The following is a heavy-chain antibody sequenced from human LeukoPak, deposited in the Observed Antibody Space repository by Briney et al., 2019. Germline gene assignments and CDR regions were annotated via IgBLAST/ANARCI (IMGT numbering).Heavy chain of an antibody. J-gene: IGHJ4*02. CDR3: ARDRRRDYFDY. Sequence: GGSLRLFCAASGFTFSSYWMSWVRQAPGKGLEWVANIKQDGSEKYYVDSVKGRFTISRDNAKNSLYLQMNSLRAEDMAVYYCARDRRRDYFDYWGQGTLVTVSS. CDR1: GFTFSSYW. V-gene: IGHV3-7*01. CDR2: IKQDGSEK.